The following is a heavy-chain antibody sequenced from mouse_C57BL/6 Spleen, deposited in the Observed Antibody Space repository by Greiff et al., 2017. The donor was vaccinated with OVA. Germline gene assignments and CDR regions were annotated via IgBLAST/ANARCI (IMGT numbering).Heavy chain of an antibody. J-gene: IGHJ3*01. CDR1: GYTFTSYW. Sequence: VQLQQPGAELVKPGASVKLSCKASGYTFTSYWMQWVKQRPGQGLEWIGQIDPFDSYTNYNQKFKGKATLTVDTSSSTAYMRLSSLTSEDAAVCYCADRGVVTWWFAYWGQGTLVTVSA. V-gene: IGHV1-50*01. D-gene: IGHD2-12*01. CDR3: ADRGVVTWWFAY. CDR2: IDPFDSYT.